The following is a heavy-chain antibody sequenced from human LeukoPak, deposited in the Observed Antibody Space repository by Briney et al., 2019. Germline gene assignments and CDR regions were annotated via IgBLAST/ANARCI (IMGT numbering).Heavy chain of an antibody. CDR1: GGSFSGYY. Sequence: SETLSLTCAVYGGSFSGYYWSWIRQPPGKGLEWIGEINHSGSTNYNPSLKSRVTISVDTSKNQFSLKLSSVTAADTAVYYCATGEYGAQKLYYRGQGTLVTVSS. J-gene: IGHJ4*01. D-gene: IGHD4-17*01. CDR3: ATGEYGAQKLYY. V-gene: IGHV4-34*01. CDR2: INHSGST.